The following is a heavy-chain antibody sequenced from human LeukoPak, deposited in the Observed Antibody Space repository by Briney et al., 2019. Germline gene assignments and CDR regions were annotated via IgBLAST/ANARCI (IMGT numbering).Heavy chain of an antibody. J-gene: IGHJ6*02. CDR3: ARVRTMVRGVNSGTDV. CDR2: TYYRSKWYN. V-gene: IGHV6-1*01. Sequence: SQTLSLTCAISGDSVSSNSAAWNWIRQSPSRGLEWLGRTYYRSKWYNDYAVSVKSRITISPDTSKNQFSLQLNSVTPEDTAVYYCARVRTMVRGVNSGTDVWGQGTTVTVSS. D-gene: IGHD3-10*01. CDR1: GDSVSSNSAA.